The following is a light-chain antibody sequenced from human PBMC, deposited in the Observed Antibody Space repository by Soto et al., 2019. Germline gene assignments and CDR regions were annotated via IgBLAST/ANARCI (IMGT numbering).Light chain of an antibody. CDR1: SSEVGGYNY. V-gene: IGLV2-14*03. CDR3: SSYTSSSTLV. Sequence: QSALPQPASVSGSPGQSITISCTGTSSEVGGYNYVSWYDHHPGKAPQLMIYDVTNRPSGVSDRFSGAKSGNTASLTISGLQAEDEADYYCSSYTSSSTLVFGGGTKLTVL. J-gene: IGLJ2*01. CDR2: DVT.